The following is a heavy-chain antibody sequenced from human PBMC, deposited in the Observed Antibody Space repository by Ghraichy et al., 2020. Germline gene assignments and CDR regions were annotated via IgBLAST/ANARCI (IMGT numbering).Heavy chain of an antibody. CDR1: GFTFSSYG. CDR3: ARVGAMNHYYYYYMDV. D-gene: IGHD5-12*01. V-gene: IGHV3-33*01. J-gene: IGHJ6*03. CDR2: IWYDGSNK. Sequence: LRLSCAASGFTFSSYGMHWVRQAPGKGLEWVAVIWYDGSNKYYADSVKGRFTISRDNSKNTLYLQMNSLRAEDTAVYYCARVGAMNHYYYYYMDVWGKGTTVTVSS.